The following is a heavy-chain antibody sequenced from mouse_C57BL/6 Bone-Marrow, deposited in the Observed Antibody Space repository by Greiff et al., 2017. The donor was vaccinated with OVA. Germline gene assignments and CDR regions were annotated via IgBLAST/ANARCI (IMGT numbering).Heavy chain of an antibody. CDR2: IYPGNSDT. V-gene: IGHV1-5*01. D-gene: IGHD1-1*01. Sequence: VHVKQSGTVLARPGASVKMSCKTSGYTFTSYWMHWVKQRPGQGLEWIGAIYPGNSDTSYNQKFKGKAKLTAVTSASTAYMELSSLTNEDSAVYYCTRDYGSSYDYAMDYWGQGTSVTVSS. CDR1: GYTFTSYW. J-gene: IGHJ4*01. CDR3: TRDYGSSYDYAMDY.